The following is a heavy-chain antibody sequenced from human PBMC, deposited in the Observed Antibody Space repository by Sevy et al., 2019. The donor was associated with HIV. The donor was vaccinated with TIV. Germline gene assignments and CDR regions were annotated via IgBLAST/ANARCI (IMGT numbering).Heavy chain of an antibody. V-gene: IGHV3-30*18. CDR2: ISHEGINE. J-gene: IGHJ6*02. CDR1: GFSFSYYG. D-gene: IGHD1-26*01. Sequence: GGSLRLSCIGSGFSFSYYGIHWVRQAPGKGLDWVALISHEGINEYYADSVKGRLTISRDNSKNTVYLEMNSLRNEDTAIYFCANAYSGSYSHSYLYALDVWGQGTTVTVSS. CDR3: ANAYSGSYSHSYLYALDV.